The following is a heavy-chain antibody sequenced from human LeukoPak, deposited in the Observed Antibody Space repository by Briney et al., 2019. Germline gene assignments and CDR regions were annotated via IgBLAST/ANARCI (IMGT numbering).Heavy chain of an antibody. Sequence: PGGSLRLSCAASGFTFSSYWMSWVRQAPGKGLEWVANIKQDGSEKYYVDSVKGRFTISRDNAKNSLYLQTNSLRAEDTAVYYCARGDSSGWGSWFDPWGQGTLVTVSS. J-gene: IGHJ5*02. D-gene: IGHD6-19*01. V-gene: IGHV3-7*01. CDR2: IKQDGSEK. CDR1: GFTFSSYW. CDR3: ARGDSSGWGSWFDP.